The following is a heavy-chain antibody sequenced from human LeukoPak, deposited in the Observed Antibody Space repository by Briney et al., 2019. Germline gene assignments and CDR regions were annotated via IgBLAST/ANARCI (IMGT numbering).Heavy chain of an antibody. Sequence: PSETLSLTCTVSGDSISTRNWWSWVRQPPGKGLEWIGEIHHSGSTNYNPSLKSRVTISVDKSKNQFSLKLSSVIAADTAVYYCTRVATYMDVWGKGTTVTVSS. CDR2: IHHSGST. CDR1: GDSISTRNW. CDR3: TRVATYMDV. J-gene: IGHJ6*03. V-gene: IGHV4-4*02.